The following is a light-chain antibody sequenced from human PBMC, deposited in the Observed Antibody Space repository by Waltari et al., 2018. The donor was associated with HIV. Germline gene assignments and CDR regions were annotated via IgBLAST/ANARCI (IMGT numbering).Light chain of an antibody. V-gene: IGLV1-47*01. CDR1: SSNIGRNY. CDR3: AAWNDSLSGYV. CDR2: RNN. J-gene: IGLJ1*01. Sequence: QSVLTQPPSASGTPGQRVTIPCSGSSSNIGRNYVYWPQQLPGTAPKLLIYRNNQRPSGVPDRFSGSKSGTSASLAINGLRSEDEADYYCAAWNDSLSGYVFGTGTKVTV.